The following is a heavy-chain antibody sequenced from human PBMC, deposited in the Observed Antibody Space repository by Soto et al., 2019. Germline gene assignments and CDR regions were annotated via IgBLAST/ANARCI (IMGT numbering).Heavy chain of an antibody. V-gene: IGHV1-46*01. Sequence: ASVKVACKASGYTFTSYYMHWVRQDPGQGLEWMGIINPSGGSTSYAQKFQGRVTMTRDTSTSTVYMELSSLRSEDTAVYYCASAPQWLRRRNYYYYYMDVWGKGTTVTVSS. CDR1: GYTFTSYY. D-gene: IGHD5-12*01. J-gene: IGHJ6*03. CDR3: ASAPQWLRRRNYYYYYMDV. CDR2: INPSGGST.